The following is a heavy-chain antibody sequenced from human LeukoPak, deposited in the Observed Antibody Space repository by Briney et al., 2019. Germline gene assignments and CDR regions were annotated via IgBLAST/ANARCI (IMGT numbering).Heavy chain of an antibody. CDR2: ISNDGSET. V-gene: IGHV3-30*18. J-gene: IGHJ4*02. D-gene: IGHD4-17*01. CDR3: AKSWDTVTRGRTYFDY. Sequence: GGSLRLSCVASGFIFSRYGMHWVRQAPGKGLEWVAIISNDGSETYYVDSVKGRFTISRDNSKNMLYLQMNSLRAEDTAVYYCAKSWDTVTRGRTYFDYWGQGTLVTASS. CDR1: GFIFSRYG.